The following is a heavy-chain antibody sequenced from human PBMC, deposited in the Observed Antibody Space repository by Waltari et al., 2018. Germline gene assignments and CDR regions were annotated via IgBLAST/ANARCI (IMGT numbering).Heavy chain of an antibody. J-gene: IGHJ4*02. V-gene: IGHV3-30*01. CDR2: ISYDGSNK. CDR3: ASPSRGRGGYFDY. CDR1: GFTFSSYA. D-gene: IGHD3-10*01. Sequence: QVQLVESGGGVVQPGRSLRLSCAASGFTFSSYAMHWVRQAPGKGLEWVAVISYDGSNKYYADSVKGRFTISRDNSKNTLYLQMNSLRAEDTAVYYCASPSRGRGGYFDYWGQGTLVTVSS.